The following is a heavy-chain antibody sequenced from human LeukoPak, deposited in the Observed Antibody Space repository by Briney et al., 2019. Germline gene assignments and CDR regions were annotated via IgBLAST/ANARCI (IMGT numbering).Heavy chain of an antibody. D-gene: IGHD3-22*01. CDR2: ISYDGSNK. Sequence: GGSLRLSCAASGFTFSSYAMHWVRQAPGKGLEWVAVISYDGSNKYYADSVKGRFTISRDNSKNTLYLQMNSLRAEDTAVYYCGAFGAAMVTGYYDSSGYSVDYWGQGTLVTVSS. J-gene: IGHJ4*02. CDR3: GAFGAAMVTGYYDSSGYSVDY. CDR1: GFTFSSYA. V-gene: IGHV3-30-3*01.